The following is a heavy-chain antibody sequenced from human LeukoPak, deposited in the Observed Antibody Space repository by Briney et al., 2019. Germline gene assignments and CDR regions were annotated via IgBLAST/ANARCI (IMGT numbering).Heavy chain of an antibody. CDR1: GFTFSSYA. V-gene: IGHV3-30-3*01. J-gene: IGHJ4*02. D-gene: IGHD3-10*01. CDR2: LSYDGTSK. Sequence: GRSLRLSCAASGFTFSSYAMHWVRQAPGKGLEWAAVLSYDGTSKYYADSVKGRFTISRDNSKNTLYLQMNSLRAEDTAVYYCAAGEFFDYWGQGTLVTVSS. CDR3: AAGEFFDY.